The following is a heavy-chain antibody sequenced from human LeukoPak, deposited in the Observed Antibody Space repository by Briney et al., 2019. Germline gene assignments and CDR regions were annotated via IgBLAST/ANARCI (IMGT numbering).Heavy chain of an antibody. Sequence: SQTLSLTCTVSGGSISSDDYYWSWIRQPPGKGLEWIGYIYYSGSTYYNPSLKSRVTISVDTSKNQFSLKLSSVTAADTAVYYCARGEVGFPFDYWGQGTLVTVSS. V-gene: IGHV4-30-4*01. CDR1: GGSISSDDYY. CDR2: IYYSGST. CDR3: ARGEVGFPFDY. D-gene: IGHD2-2*03. J-gene: IGHJ4*02.